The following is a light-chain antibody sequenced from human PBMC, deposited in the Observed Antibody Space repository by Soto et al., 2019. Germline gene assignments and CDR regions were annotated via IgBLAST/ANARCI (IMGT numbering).Light chain of an antibody. CDR3: QQSYSTPWT. CDR1: QSSSSY. CDR2: AAS. J-gene: IGKJ1*01. Sequence: DIQMTQSPSSLSASVGDRVTITCRASQSSSSYLNWYQQKPGKAPKLLIYAASSLQSGVPSRFSGSGSGTDITLTISRLQPEDFETYCCQQSYSTPWTFGQGTKVEIK. V-gene: IGKV1-39*01.